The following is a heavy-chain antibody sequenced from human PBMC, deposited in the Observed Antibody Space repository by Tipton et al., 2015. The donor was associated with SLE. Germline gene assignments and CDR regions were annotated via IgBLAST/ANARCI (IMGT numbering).Heavy chain of an antibody. CDR2: IYHSGST. Sequence: TLSLTCAVSGGSISSGGYSWSWIRQPPGKGLEWIGYIYHSGSTYYNPSLKSRVTISVDRSKNQFSPKLSSVTAADTAVYYCARGILWFGELSNFDYWGQGTLVTVSS. J-gene: IGHJ4*02. CDR1: GGSISSGGYS. V-gene: IGHV4-30-2*01. D-gene: IGHD3-10*01. CDR3: ARGILWFGELSNFDY.